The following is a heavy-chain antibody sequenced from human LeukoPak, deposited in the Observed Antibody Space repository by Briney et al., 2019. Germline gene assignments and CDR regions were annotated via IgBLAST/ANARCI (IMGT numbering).Heavy chain of an antibody. CDR1: GFTFSSYS. CDR3: ARVVLGDYDILTGYYSGGMETVAFDI. D-gene: IGHD3-9*01. J-gene: IGHJ3*02. Sequence: GGSLRLSCAASGFTFSSYSMNWVRQAPGKGLEWVSSISSSSSYIYYADSVKGRFTISRDNAKNSLYLQMNSLRAEDTAVYYCARVVLGDYDILTGYYSGGMETVAFDIWGQGTMVTVSS. V-gene: IGHV3-21*01. CDR2: ISSSSSYI.